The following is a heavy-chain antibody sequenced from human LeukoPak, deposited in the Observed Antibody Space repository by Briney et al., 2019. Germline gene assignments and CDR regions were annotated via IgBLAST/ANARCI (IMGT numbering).Heavy chain of an antibody. V-gene: IGHV3-23*01. CDR2: ISGSAGGT. J-gene: IGHJ4*02. CDR1: GITLSNYV. Sequence: GGSLRLSCVVSGITLSNYVINWVRQAPGKGLEWVSGISGSAGGTKYADSVKGRFTISRDNSLNTVYLQMNSLRAEDTAVYFCAKRGIVIRGVLIMGFHKEAYYFDSWGQGILVTVSS. CDR3: AKRGIVIRGVLIMGFHKEAYYFDS. D-gene: IGHD3-10*01.